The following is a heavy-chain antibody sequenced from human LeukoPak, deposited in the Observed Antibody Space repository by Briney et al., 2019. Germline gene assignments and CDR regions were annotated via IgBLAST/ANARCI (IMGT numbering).Heavy chain of an antibody. CDR1: GASMSSHGYS. V-gene: IGHV4-30-2*01. Sequence: SETLSLTCAVSGASMSSHGYSWSWIRQPPGKGLEFIGYIYHDGNTYYNPSLNSRVSISVDMSKNQFSLKLSSVTAADTAVYYCARYDYGDYFDYWGQGTLVTVSS. J-gene: IGHJ4*02. CDR2: IYHDGNT. D-gene: IGHD4-17*01. CDR3: ARYDYGDYFDY.